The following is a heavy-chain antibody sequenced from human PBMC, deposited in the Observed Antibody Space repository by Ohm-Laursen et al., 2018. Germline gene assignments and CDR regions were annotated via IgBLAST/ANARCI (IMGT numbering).Heavy chain of an antibody. D-gene: IGHD3-3*01. CDR3: ARETICGPSGGMDV. CDR2: IYYSGST. CDR1: GDSLSSYY. J-gene: IGHJ6*02. V-gene: IGHV4-59*01. Sequence: SETLSLTCTVSGDSLSSYYWSWIRQPPGKGLEWIGYIYYSGSTNYNPSLKSRLTISVDTSKNQFSLKLSSVTAADTAVYYCARETICGPSGGMDVWGQGTTVTVSS.